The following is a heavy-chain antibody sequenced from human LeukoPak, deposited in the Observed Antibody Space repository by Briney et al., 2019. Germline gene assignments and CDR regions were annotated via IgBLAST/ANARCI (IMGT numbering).Heavy chain of an antibody. Sequence: SETLSLTCTVSGGSISSYYWNWIRQPAGKGLEWIGRIYTSGSTNYNPSLKSRVTMSVDTSKNQFSLKLSSVTAADTAVYYCARGEYYYGSGSYYSAFDYWGQGTLVTVSS. CDR2: IYTSGST. D-gene: IGHD3-10*01. CDR1: GGSISSYY. V-gene: IGHV4-4*07. CDR3: ARGEYYYGSGSYYSAFDY. J-gene: IGHJ4*02.